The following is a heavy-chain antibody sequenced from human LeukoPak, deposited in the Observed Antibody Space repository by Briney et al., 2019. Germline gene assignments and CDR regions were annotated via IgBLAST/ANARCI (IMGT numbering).Heavy chain of an antibody. CDR3: TSHDYDFWSGYYIFDY. V-gene: IGHV3-73*01. CDR1: GFTFSGSA. D-gene: IGHD3-3*01. J-gene: IGHJ4*02. CDR2: IRSKANSHAT. Sequence: GGSLRLSCAASGFTFSGSAMHWVRQASGKGLEWVGRIRSKANSHATAYAASVKGRFTISRDDSKNTAYLQMNSLKTEDTAVYYCTSHDYDFWSGYYIFDYWGQGTLVTVSS.